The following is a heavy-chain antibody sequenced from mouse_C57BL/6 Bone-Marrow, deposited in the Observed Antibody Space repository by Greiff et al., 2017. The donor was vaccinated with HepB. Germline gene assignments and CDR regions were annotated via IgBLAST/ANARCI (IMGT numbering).Heavy chain of an antibody. CDR1: GFNIKDDY. V-gene: IGHV14-4*01. Sequence: EVQRVESGAELVRPGASVKLSCTASGFNIKDDYMHWVKQRPEQGLEWIGWIDPENGDTEYASKFQGKATITADTSSNTAYLQLSSLTSEDTAVYYCTDYYFDYWGQGTTLTVSS. CDR2: IDPENGDT. CDR3: TDYYFDY. J-gene: IGHJ2*01.